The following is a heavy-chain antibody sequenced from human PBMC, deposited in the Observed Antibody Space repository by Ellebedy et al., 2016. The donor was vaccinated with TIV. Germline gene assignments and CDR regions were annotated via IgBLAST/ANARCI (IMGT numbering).Heavy chain of an antibody. V-gene: IGHV1-18*01. CDR2: ISAYNGHT. CDR1: GYTFSSSG. J-gene: IGHJ4*02. CDR3: TRGQLRLGELSLAPFDY. Sequence: ASVKVSCKASGYTFSSSGISWVRQAPGQGLEWLGWISAYNGHTDYAQNFHGRVTMTTDTSTSTAYMELRSLRSDDTAVYYCTRGQLRLGELSLAPFDYWGQGTLVTVSS. D-gene: IGHD3-16*02.